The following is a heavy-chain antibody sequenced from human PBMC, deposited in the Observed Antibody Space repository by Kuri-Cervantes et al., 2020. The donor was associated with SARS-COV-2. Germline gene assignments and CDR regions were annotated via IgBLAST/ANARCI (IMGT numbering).Heavy chain of an antibody. D-gene: IGHD2-21*01. J-gene: IGHJ4*02. CDR3: YCAPKEGFDS. CDR1: GYTFTSYG. CDR2: ISAYNGNT. Sequence: ASVKVSCKASGYTFTSYGITWVRQAPGQGLEWMGWISAYNGNTNYAQKLQGRVTMTRDTSTSTTYMELSSLTSEDTAIYYCYCAPKEGFDSWGQGTLVTVSS. V-gene: IGHV1-18*01.